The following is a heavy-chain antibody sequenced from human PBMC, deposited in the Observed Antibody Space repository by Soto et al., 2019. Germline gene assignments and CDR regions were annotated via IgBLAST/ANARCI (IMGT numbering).Heavy chain of an antibody. Sequence: GGSLRLSCAASGFTVSSNYMSWVRQAPGKGLEWVSVIYSGGSTYYADSVKGRFTISRDNSKNTLYLQMNSLRAEDTAVYYCARDPWFGNYGMDVWGQGTTVTVSS. D-gene: IGHD3-10*01. CDR3: ARDPWFGNYGMDV. CDR1: GFTVSSNY. V-gene: IGHV3-53*01. J-gene: IGHJ6*02. CDR2: IYSGGST.